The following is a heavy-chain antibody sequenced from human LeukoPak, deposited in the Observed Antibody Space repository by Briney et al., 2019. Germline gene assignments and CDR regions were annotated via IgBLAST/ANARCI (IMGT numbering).Heavy chain of an antibody. CDR2: IYHSGAT. Sequence: PSGTLSLTCTVSGGSIDTSNWWSWVRQPPGKGLEWIGQIYHSGATNYRPSLMSRVTISVDTSKNQFSLKLSSVTAADTAVYYCARLWGTTDAFDIWGQGTMVTVSS. D-gene: IGHD3-16*01. CDR3: ARLWGTTDAFDI. J-gene: IGHJ3*02. CDR1: GGSIDTSNW. V-gene: IGHV4-4*02.